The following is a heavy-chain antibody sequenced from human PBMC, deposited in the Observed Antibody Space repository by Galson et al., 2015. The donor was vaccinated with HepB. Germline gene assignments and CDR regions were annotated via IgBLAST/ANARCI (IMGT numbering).Heavy chain of an antibody. V-gene: IGHV3-74*01. Sequence: SLRLSCAASGFTFSSYWMHWVRQAPGKGLVWVSRINSDGSSTSYADSVKGRFTFSRDNAKNTLYLQMNSLRAEDTAVYYCAREGGYSYGYVYYYYYYGMDVWGQGTTVTVSS. J-gene: IGHJ6*02. CDR3: AREGGYSYGYVYYYYYYGMDV. CDR1: GFTFSSYW. D-gene: IGHD5-18*01. CDR2: INSDGSST.